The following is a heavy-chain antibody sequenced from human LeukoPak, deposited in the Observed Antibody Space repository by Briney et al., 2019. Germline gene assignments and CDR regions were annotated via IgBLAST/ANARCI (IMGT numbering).Heavy chain of an antibody. V-gene: IGHV3-30*18. J-gene: IGHJ4*02. CDR3: AKDGGSTSPLDY. CDR2: ISYDGSNK. D-gene: IGHD2-2*01. CDR1: GFTFSSYG. Sequence: GRSLRLSCAASGFTFSSYGMHWVRQAPGKGLEWVAVISYDGSNKYYADSVKGRFTISRDNSKNTLYLQMNSLRAEDTAVYYCAKDGGSTSPLDYWGQGTLVTASS.